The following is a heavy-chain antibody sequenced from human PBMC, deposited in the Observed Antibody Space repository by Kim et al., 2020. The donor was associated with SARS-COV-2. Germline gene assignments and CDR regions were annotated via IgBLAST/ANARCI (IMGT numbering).Heavy chain of an antibody. V-gene: IGHV3-23*01. D-gene: IGHD3-22*01. CDR1: GFTFSSYA. CDR3: AKMRITMIVVVITDFDY. CDR2: ISGSGGST. J-gene: IGHJ4*02. Sequence: GGSLRLSCAASGFTFSSYAMSWVRQAPGKGLEWVSAISGSGGSTYYADSVKGRFTISRDNSKNTLYLQMNSLRAEDTAVYYCAKMRITMIVVVITDFDYWGQGTLVTVSS.